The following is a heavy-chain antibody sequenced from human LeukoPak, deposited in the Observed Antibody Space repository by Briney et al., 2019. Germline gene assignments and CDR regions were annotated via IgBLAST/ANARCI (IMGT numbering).Heavy chain of an antibody. CDR2: IYYSGST. CDR1: GGSISSYY. J-gene: IGHJ4*02. V-gene: IGHV4-59*01. D-gene: IGHD3-3*01. CDR3: AGVNDFWSGYYTERGGFDY. Sequence: PSETLSLTCTVSGGSISSYYWSWIRQPPGKGLEWIGYIYYSGSTNYNPSLKSRVTISVDTSKNQFSLKLSSVTAADTAVYYCAGVNDFWSGYYTERGGFDYWGQGTLVTVSS.